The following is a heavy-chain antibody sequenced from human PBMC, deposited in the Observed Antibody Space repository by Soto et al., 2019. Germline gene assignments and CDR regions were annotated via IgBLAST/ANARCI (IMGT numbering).Heavy chain of an antibody. CDR2: ISGGSDFI. CDR1: GFAFSNFA. J-gene: IGHJ4*02. CDR3: ARDLLSSASYYAY. D-gene: IGHD2-15*01. V-gene: IGHV3-21*01. Sequence: PGGSLRLSCEASGFAFSNFAMNWVRQAPGKGLEWVSSISGGSDFIYYTDSVKGRFTISRDNAKNTLYLQMTGLGGDDTAVYYCARDLLSSASYYAYWGQGTLVTVSS.